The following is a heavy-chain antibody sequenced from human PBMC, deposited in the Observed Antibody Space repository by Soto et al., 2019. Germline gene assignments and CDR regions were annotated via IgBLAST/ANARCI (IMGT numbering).Heavy chain of an antibody. CDR2: INHSGST. CDR3: ARGRRTTVTIDY. J-gene: IGHJ4*02. CDR1: GGSFSGYY. Sequence: QVQLQQWGAGLLKPSETLSLTCAVYGGSFSGYYWSWIRQPPGKGLEWIGEINHSGSTNYNPSLKGRAXTXGXXSKNQFSLRLSSVTAADTAVYYCARGRRTTVTIDYWGQGTLVTVSS. D-gene: IGHD4-17*01. V-gene: IGHV4-34*01.